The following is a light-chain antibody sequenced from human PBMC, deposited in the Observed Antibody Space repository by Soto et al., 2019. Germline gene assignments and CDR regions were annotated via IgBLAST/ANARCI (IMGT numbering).Light chain of an antibody. J-gene: IGKJ1*01. Sequence: EIVMTQSPGTLSVSPGERATLSCRASQSVDRSLAWYQQKPGQAPRIVIYGASTRATGIPARFSGSVSGTDGTITISRLENEDVAVYYCQQYGSSTRTFGQGTKVDIK. V-gene: IGKV3-15*01. CDR3: QQYGSSTRT. CDR1: QSVDRS. CDR2: GAS.